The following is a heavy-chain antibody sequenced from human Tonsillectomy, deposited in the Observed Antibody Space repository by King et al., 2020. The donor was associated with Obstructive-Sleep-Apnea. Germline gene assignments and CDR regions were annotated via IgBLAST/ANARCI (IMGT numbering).Heavy chain of an antibody. CDR3: AKEITIFGVVITQRMDV. Sequence: VQLVESGGGVVQPGRSLRLSCAASGFTFSSYGMHWVRQAPGRGLEWVAVIWYDGSKKYYADSVKGRFTLSIDNSKNTLYLQMNSLRAEDTAVYYCAKEITIFGVVITQRMDVWGQGATVTVSS. D-gene: IGHD3-3*01. CDR1: GFTFSSYG. V-gene: IGHV3-33*06. CDR2: IWYDGSKK. J-gene: IGHJ6*02.